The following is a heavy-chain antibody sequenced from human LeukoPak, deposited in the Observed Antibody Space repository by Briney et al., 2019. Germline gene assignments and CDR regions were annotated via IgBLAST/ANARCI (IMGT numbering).Heavy chain of an antibody. CDR3: AKKSFSTGAFDI. J-gene: IGHJ3*02. CDR1: GFTFRSSV. CDR2: VGGSDDPA. D-gene: IGHD3-3*02. Sequence: GGSLRLSCAASGFTFRSSVMSWVRQAPGRGLEWVSSVGGSDDPANYAASVTGRFTISRDNSKTSVYLQMSNLGAEDTAIYYCAKKSFSTGAFDIWGQGTMVTVSS. V-gene: IGHV3-23*01.